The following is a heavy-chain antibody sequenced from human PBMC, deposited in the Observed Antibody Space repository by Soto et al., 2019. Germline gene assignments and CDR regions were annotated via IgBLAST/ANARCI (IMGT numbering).Heavy chain of an antibody. Sequence: PSQTLSLTCAISGDSVSSKSAGWNWIRQSPSRGLEWLGRTYYRSKWYNEYAISVKGRITINPDTSKNQFSLQLNPVTPEDTALYYCARAGQLLFDYWGQGTLVTVSS. CDR2: TYYRSKWYN. D-gene: IGHD6-19*01. CDR3: ARAGQLLFDY. J-gene: IGHJ4*02. V-gene: IGHV6-1*01. CDR1: GDSVSSKSAG.